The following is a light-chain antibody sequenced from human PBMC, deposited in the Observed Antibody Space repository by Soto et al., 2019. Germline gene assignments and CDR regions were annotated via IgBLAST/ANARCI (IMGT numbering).Light chain of an antibody. CDR3: QQYGGSPLVT. CDR2: GAS. V-gene: IGKV3-20*01. Sequence: ETVLTQSPGTLSLSPGERATLSCRASQSISSGYLAWYQQRPGQAPRLLISGASNRPTGIPDRFSGSGSGTDVTLTISRLEPEDFAVYFCQQYGGSPLVTFGGWIKVEIK. J-gene: IGKJ4*01. CDR1: QSISSGY.